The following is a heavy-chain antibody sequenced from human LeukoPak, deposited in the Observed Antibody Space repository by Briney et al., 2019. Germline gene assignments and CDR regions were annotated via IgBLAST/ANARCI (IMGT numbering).Heavy chain of an antibody. V-gene: IGHV1-2*02. J-gene: IGHJ6*02. CDR3: ARDIPDFWSGYLNYYYYGMDV. D-gene: IGHD3-3*01. Sequence: ASVKVSCKASGYTFTDYYMHWVRQAPGQGLEWMGWINPNSGGTNYVQKFQGRVTMTRDTSINTAYMELSRLRSDDTAVYYCARDIPDFWSGYLNYYYYGMDVWGQGTTVTVSS. CDR2: INPNSGGT. CDR1: GYTFTDYY.